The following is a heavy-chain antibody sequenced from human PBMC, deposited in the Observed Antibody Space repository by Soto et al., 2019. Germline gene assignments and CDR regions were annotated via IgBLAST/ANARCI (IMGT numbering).Heavy chain of an antibody. J-gene: IGHJ5*02. CDR1: GGSISSGGYS. CDR3: AREKSTGDNWFDP. CDR2: IYHSGST. D-gene: IGHD1-1*01. V-gene: IGHV4-30-2*01. Sequence: QLQLQESGSGLVKPSQTLSLTCAVSGGSISSGGYSWSWIRQPPGKGLEWIGYIYHSGSTYHNPSLKSRVTISVDRSKNQFSLKLSSVTAADTAVYYCAREKSTGDNWFDPWGQGTLVTVSS.